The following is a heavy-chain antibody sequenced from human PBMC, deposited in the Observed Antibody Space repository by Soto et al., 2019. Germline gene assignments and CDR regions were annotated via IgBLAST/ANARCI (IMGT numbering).Heavy chain of an antibody. V-gene: IGHV3-23*01. Sequence: GGSLRLSCAASGFTFSSYAMSWVRQAPGKGLEWVSAISGSGGSTYYADSVKGRFTISRDNSKNTLYLQMNSLRAEDTAVYYCAKGYSSGWTPWYNYGMDVWGQGTTVTVSS. D-gene: IGHD6-19*01. J-gene: IGHJ6*02. CDR1: GFTFSSYA. CDR2: ISGSGGST. CDR3: AKGYSSGWTPWYNYGMDV.